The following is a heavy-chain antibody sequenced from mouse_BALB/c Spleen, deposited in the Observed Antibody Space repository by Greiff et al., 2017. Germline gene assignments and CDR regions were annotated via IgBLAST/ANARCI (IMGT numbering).Heavy chain of an antibody. CDR1: GFSLTSYG. V-gene: IGHV2-9*02. CDR3: ARGIYYDYPYYYAMDY. D-gene: IGHD2-4*01. CDR2: IWAGGST. Sequence: VKLVDSGPGLVAPSQSLSITCTVSGFSLTSYGVHWVRQPPGKGLEWLGVIWAGGSTNYNSALMSRLSISKDNSKSQVFLKMNSLQTDDTAMYYCARGIYYDYPYYYAMDYWGQGTSVTVSS. J-gene: IGHJ4*01.